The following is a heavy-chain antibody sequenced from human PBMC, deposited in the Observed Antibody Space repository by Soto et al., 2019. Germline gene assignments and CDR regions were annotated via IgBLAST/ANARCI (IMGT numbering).Heavy chain of an antibody. V-gene: IGHV3-30-3*01. J-gene: IGHJ4*02. Sequence: ILSCAASGFTFSSYAMHWVRQAPGKGLEWVAVISYDGSNKYYADSVKGRFTISRDNSKNTLYLQMNSLRAEDTAVYYCARAPIAVAGFIDYWGQGTLVTVSS. CDR3: ARAPIAVAGFIDY. D-gene: IGHD6-19*01. CDR2: ISYDGSNK. CDR1: GFTFSSYA.